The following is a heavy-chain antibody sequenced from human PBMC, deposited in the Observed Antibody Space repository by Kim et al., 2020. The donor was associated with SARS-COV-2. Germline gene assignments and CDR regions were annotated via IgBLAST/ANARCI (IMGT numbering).Heavy chain of an antibody. J-gene: IGHJ5*02. V-gene: IGHV1-69*13. D-gene: IGHD2-2*01. CDR2: IIPIFGTA. CDR1: GGTFSSYA. CDR3: ARRMQYLSWFDP. Sequence: SVKVSCKASGGTFSSYAISWVRQAPGQGLEWMGGIIPIFGTANYAQKFQGRVTITADESTSTAYMELSSLRSEDTAVYYCARRMQYLSWFDPWGQGTLVTVSS.